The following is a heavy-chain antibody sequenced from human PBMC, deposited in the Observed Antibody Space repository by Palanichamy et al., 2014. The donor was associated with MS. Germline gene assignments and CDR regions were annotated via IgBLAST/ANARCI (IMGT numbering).Heavy chain of an antibody. Sequence: EVQLVEVWGRAWSSLGGPVRLSCAASGFTFSSYSMNWVRQAPGKGLEWVSSISSSSSYIYYADSVKGRFTISRDNAKNSLYLQMNSLRAEDTAVYYCARSLIAVAGKGDYYYYGMDVWGQGTTVTVSS. CDR3: ARSLIAVAGKGDYYYYGMDV. J-gene: IGHJ6*02. CDR2: ISSSSSYI. CDR1: GFTFSSYS. D-gene: IGHD6-19*01. V-gene: IGHV3-21*01.